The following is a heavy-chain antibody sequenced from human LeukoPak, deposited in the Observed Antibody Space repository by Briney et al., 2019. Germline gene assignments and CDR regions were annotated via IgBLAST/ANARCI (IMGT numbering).Heavy chain of an antibody. CDR1: GYTLTELS. Sequence: ASVKVSYKVSGYTLTELSMHWVRQAPGKGLEWMGGFDPEDGETIYAQKFQGRVTMTEDTSTDTAYMELSSLRSEDTAVYYCAAVGIAVAGNPVWFLDYWGQGTLVTVSS. CDR2: FDPEDGET. CDR3: AAVGIAVAGNPVWFLDY. J-gene: IGHJ4*02. V-gene: IGHV1-24*01. D-gene: IGHD6-19*01.